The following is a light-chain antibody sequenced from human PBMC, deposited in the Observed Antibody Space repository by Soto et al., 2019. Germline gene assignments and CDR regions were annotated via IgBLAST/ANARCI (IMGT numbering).Light chain of an antibody. V-gene: IGKV1-33*01. Sequence: DIQMTECASARAAAGGDRVTITCQASQDITNYLYWYQQQPGKAPNILIDGASNLETGVPSRLSGSGSGTDFTFAISSLQAEDIGTYFGQQYDSVYTFGQGTRLEIK. J-gene: IGKJ5*01. CDR3: QQYDSVYT. CDR1: QDITNY. CDR2: GAS.